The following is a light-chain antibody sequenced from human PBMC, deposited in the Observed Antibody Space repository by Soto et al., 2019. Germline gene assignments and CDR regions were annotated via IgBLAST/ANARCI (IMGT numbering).Light chain of an antibody. V-gene: IGLV2-14*01. Sequence: QSVLTQPASVSGSPGQSITISCTGTSSDVGGYNSVSWYQQHPGKAPKLMIYEVSDRPSGVSDRFSGSKSGNTASLTISALQAEDEADYYCSSSTSSSSVGFGGGTKLTVL. J-gene: IGLJ2*01. CDR2: EVS. CDR3: SSSTSSSSVG. CDR1: SSDVGGYNS.